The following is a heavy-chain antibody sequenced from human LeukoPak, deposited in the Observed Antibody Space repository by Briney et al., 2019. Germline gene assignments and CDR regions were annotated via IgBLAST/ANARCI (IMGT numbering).Heavy chain of an antibody. CDR2: IYPGDSDT. CDR1: GYSFTRYW. D-gene: IGHD3-3*01. CDR3: ATAFWSGYSGNYFDY. J-gene: IGHJ4*02. Sequence: GESLKISCKASGYSFTRYWIGWVRQMPGKGLEWMGIIYPGDSDTRYSPSFQGQVTISVDKSIRTAYLQWSSLKASDTAMYYCATAFWSGYSGNYFDYWGQGTLVTVSS. V-gene: IGHV5-51*01.